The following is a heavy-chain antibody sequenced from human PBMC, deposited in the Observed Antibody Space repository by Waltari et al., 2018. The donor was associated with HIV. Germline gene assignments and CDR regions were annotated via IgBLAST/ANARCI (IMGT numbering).Heavy chain of an antibody. CDR2: ISRASYFS. Sequence: VELVESGGGLFKPGQSLRMSCNASGIALDLFIMPWFRQAPGRGLEWVASISRASYFSYYSYSLKGRISISRDNAKKSLFLQINSLTADDTGLYFCVRDRTSMTTGDFDSWGQGVPVIVSS. CDR1: GIALDLFI. D-gene: IGHD1-1*01. CDR3: VRDRTSMTTGDFDS. J-gene: IGHJ4*02. V-gene: IGHV3-21*02.